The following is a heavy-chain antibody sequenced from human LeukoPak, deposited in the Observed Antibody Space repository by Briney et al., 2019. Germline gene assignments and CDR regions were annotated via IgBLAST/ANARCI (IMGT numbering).Heavy chain of an antibody. CDR3: ARRTGYYDGFDY. D-gene: IGHD3/OR15-3a*01. V-gene: IGHV4-59*01. CDR2: IYYSGST. CDR1: GGAISSYY. Sequence: SETLSLTCTVSGGAISSYYWSWIRPPPGKGLEWIGYIYYSGSTNYNPSLKSRVTISLDTSKNQFSLKLSSVTAADTAMYYCARRTGYYDGFDYWGQGTLVTVSS. J-gene: IGHJ4*02.